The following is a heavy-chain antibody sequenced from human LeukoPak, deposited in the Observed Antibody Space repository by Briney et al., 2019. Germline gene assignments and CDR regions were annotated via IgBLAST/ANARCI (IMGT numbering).Heavy chain of an antibody. CDR2: ISGSGGST. Sequence: PGGSLRLSCAASGFTFSSYAMSWVRQAPGKGLEWVSAISGSGGSTYYADSVKGRFTISRDNSKNTLYLQMNSLRAEDTAVYYCARATEGSGWGAEDYWGQGTLVTVSS. D-gene: IGHD6-19*01. V-gene: IGHV3-23*01. CDR1: GFTFSSYA. CDR3: ARATEGSGWGAEDY. J-gene: IGHJ4*02.